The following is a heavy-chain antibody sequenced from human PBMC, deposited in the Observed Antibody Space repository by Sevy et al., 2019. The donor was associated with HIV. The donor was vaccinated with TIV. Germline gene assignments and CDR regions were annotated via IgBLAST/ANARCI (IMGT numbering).Heavy chain of an antibody. V-gene: IGHV3-30*18. CDR2: ISFDGSNK. CDR1: GFSFSGYA. Sequence: GGSLRLSCAASGFSFSGYAIHWVRQAPGKGLEWVAVISFDGSNKYYADSVKGRFTISRDNSKNTLFLQMNSLRAEDTAVYYCAEEGAYSHTTYFDYRGQGTVVTVSS. D-gene: IGHD6-13*01. J-gene: IGHJ4*02. CDR3: AEEGAYSHTTYFDY.